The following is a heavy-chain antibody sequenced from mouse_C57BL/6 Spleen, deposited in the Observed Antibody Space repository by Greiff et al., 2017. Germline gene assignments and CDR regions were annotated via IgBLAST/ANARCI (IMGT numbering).Heavy chain of an antibody. CDR3: ARYYYGSSYVFDY. J-gene: IGHJ2*01. CDR1: GYAFTNYL. Sequence: VQLQQSGAELVRPGTSVKVSCKASGYAFTNYLIEWVKQRPGPGLEWIGVINPGSGGTNYNEKFKGKATLTADKSSSTAYMQLSSLTSEDSAVYFCARYYYGSSYVFDYWGQGTTLTVSS. D-gene: IGHD1-1*01. V-gene: IGHV1-54*01. CDR2: INPGSGGT.